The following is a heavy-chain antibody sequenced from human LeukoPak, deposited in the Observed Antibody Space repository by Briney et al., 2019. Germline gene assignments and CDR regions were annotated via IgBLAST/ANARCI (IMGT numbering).Heavy chain of an antibody. Sequence: GGSLRLSCAASGFTFSDYNMNWVRQAPGKGLEWLSYIRSSDSTTYYADTEKGRFTISRHNAKNSLYLQMDSLRVEDTAVYYCAKRADSSAHSFDYWGQGTLVTVSS. CDR1: GFTFSDYN. D-gene: IGHD6-19*01. CDR2: IRSSDSTT. J-gene: IGHJ4*02. V-gene: IGHV3-11*04. CDR3: AKRADSSAHSFDY.